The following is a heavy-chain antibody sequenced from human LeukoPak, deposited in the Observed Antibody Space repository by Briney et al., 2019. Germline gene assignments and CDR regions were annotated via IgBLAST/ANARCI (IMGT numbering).Heavy chain of an antibody. D-gene: IGHD3-22*01. J-gene: IGHJ4*02. Sequence: SETLSLTCAVSGDSISNSNWWTWVRQPPGKGLEWIGEIYHGGSTNYNPSLKSRVTISVDKSKNQFSLKLSSVTAADTAVYYCARLGRNYYYDSSGYFLPPDYWGQGTLVTVSS. CDR3: ARLGRNYYYDSSGYFLPPDY. CDR1: GDSISNSNW. V-gene: IGHV4-4*02. CDR2: IYHGGST.